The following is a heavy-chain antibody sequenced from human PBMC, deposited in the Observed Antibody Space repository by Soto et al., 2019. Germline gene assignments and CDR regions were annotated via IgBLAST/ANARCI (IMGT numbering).Heavy chain of an antibody. CDR1: GFTFSSYA. CDR2: ISYDVNNK. V-gene: IGHV3-30-3*01. D-gene: IGHD5-18*01. CDR3: ASARGYSTVQYGFHFEY. J-gene: IGHJ4*02. Sequence: QVQLVESGGGVVQPGRSLRLSCAASGFTFSSYAMHWVRQAPGKGLEWVAVISYDVNNKYYADSVKGRFTISRDNSKRTLYLEMNSLGPEDTALYFCASARGYSTVQYGFHFEYWGQGSLVTVSS.